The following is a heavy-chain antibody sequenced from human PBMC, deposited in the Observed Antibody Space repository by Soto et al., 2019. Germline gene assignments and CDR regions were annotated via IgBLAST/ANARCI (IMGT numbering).Heavy chain of an antibody. CDR2: IYYSGST. CDR3: ARDLRFLEWLTDPFDP. Sequence: QVQLQESGPGLVKPSQTLSLTCTVSGGSISSGDYYWSWIRQPPGKGLEWIGYIYYSGSTYYNPFLKSRVTISVDTSKNQFSLKLSSVSAADTAVYYCARDLRFLEWLTDPFDPWGQGTLVTVSS. CDR1: GGSISSGDYY. V-gene: IGHV4-30-4*01. J-gene: IGHJ5*02. D-gene: IGHD3-3*01.